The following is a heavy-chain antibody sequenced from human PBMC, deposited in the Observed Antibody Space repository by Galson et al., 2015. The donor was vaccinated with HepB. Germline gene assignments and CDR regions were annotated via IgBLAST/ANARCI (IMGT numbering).Heavy chain of an antibody. Sequence: SLRLSCAASGFTFSDLYMTWLRQAPGKGLEWISHISGRGSAVYYADSVKGRFAISRDKGKKSLFLQLDSLRAEDTAVYYCARGGSDSSYYWVDWGQGILVTVSS. V-gene: IGHV3-11*01. CDR2: ISGRGSAV. CDR3: ARGGSDSSYYWVD. CDR1: GFTFSDLY. J-gene: IGHJ4*02. D-gene: IGHD1-26*01.